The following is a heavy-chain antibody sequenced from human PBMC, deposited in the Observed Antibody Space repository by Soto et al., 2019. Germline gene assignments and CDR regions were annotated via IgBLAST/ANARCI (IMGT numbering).Heavy chain of an antibody. CDR2: LYYIGST. V-gene: IGHV4-31*03. CDR3: ARASYGDDPNTFYY. D-gene: IGHD4-17*01. J-gene: IGHJ4*02. Sequence: QVQLQESGPGLVKPSQTLSLTCTVSGGSISRGGYYWSWIRQHPGKGLEWIGYLYYIGSTYYNPSLKGRVTISVVSSKNQFSLELSSVTAADTGVYYCARASYGDDPNTFYYWCQGTLVTVSS. CDR1: GGSISRGGYY.